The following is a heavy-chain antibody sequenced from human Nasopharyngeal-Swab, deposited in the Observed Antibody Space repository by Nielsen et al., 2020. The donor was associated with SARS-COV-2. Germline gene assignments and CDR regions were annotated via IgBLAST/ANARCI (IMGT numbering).Heavy chain of an antibody. V-gene: IGHV4-59*01. CDR3: ATAANYEILTGYYSYYYYMDV. D-gene: IGHD3-9*01. J-gene: IGHJ6*03. CDR2: IYYSGST. Sequence: WIRQRPGKGLEWIGYIYYSGSTNYNPSLKSRVTISVDTSKNQFSLKLSSVTAADTAVYYCATAANYEILTGYYSYYYYMDVWGKGTTVTVSS.